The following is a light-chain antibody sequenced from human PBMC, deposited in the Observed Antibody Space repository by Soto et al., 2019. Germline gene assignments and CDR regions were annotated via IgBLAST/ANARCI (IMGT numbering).Light chain of an antibody. J-gene: IGLJ3*02. CDR3: SSYSGSSNWV. Sequence: QSALTQPPSASGSPGQSVAMSCTGTSSDVGGYNYVSWYQHHPGKAPKLMIYEVSRRPSGVSDRFSGSKSGNTASLTVSGLQAEDEADYYCSSYSGSSNWVFGGGTKLTV. CDR2: EVS. CDR1: SSDVGGYNY. V-gene: IGLV2-8*01.